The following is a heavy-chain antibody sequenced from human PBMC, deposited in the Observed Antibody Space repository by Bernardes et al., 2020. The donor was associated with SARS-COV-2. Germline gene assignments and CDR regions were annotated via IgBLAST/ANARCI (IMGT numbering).Heavy chain of an antibody. CDR2: ISATGGGT. CDR3: AKEAYSGYLETYYFYYGMDV. CDR1: GFTFTNYA. J-gene: IGHJ6*02. D-gene: IGHD5-12*01. V-gene: IGHV3-23*01. Sequence: GGSLRLSCAASGFTFTNYAMTWVRQAPGKGLEWVSSISATGGGTYYADSVQCRFTVSRDYSTNTLYLQMDSLRAEDTAIYYCAKEAYSGYLETYYFYYGMDVWGQGTTVTVSS.